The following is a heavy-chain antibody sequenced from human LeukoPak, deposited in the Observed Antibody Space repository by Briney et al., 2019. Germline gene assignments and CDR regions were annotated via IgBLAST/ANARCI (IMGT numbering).Heavy chain of an antibody. J-gene: IGHJ6*04. D-gene: IGHD3-10*02. V-gene: IGHV3-74*01. CDR3: AELGITMIGSV. CDR1: GFTFSSYW. Sequence: GGSPRLSCAASGFTFSSYWMHWVRHVPGKGLVWVSRINSDGSSTGYADSVKGRFTISRDNAKNSLYLQMNSLRAEDTAVYYCAELGITMIGSVWGKGTTVTISS. CDR2: INSDGSST.